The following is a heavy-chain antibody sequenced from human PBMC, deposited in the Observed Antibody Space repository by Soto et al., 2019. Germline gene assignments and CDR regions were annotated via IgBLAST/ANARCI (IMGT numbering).Heavy chain of an antibody. CDR2: ISPYYGNT. D-gene: IGHD3-9*01. Sequence: GPWVTKPGASVKVSWKTSGYNFTDFSITWVRQAPGQGLEWGGWISPYYGNTKDAEKFQDRVTMTADPSTNTVYLELRTLRSVETDIYYCARKVLFCNFWGPGALVTVSS. J-gene: IGHJ4*02. CDR3: ARKVLFCNF. CDR1: GYNFTDFS. V-gene: IGHV1-18*01.